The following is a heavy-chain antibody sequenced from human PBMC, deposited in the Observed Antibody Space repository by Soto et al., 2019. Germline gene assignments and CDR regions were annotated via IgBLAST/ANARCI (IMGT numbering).Heavy chain of an antibody. D-gene: IGHD5-18*01. CDR1: GFTFSSYS. J-gene: IGHJ4*02. Sequence: GGSLRLSCAASGFTFSSYSMNWVRQAPGKGLEWVSSISSSSSYIYYADSVKGRFTISRDNAKNSLYLKINSLRAEDTAVYYCARDQPGYSYGYGLGYWGQGT. CDR2: ISSSSSYI. CDR3: ARDQPGYSYGYGLGY. V-gene: IGHV3-21*01.